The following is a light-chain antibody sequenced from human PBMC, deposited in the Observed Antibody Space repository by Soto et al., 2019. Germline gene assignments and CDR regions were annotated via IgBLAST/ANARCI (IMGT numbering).Light chain of an antibody. V-gene: IGKV3-15*01. J-gene: IGKJ2*01. CDR3: QQYNNWPPHT. CDR1: QSVNTN. CDR2: GAS. Sequence: EIVMTQSPATLSVSPGESATLSCRASQSVNTNLAWYQQNPGRAPRLLNHGASTRATGIPARFSGSGSGTAFTLNISSLQSEDFAVYYCQQYNNWPPHTFGQGTKLEIK.